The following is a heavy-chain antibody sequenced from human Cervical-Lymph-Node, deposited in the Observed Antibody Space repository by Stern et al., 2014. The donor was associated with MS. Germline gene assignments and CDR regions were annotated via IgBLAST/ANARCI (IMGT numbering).Heavy chain of an antibody. CDR1: GGTFSSYA. CDR2: IIPFFGTT. V-gene: IGHV1-69*01. CDR3: AGEGGGGVGVAENPPLSPPVGYYNYYDMDV. D-gene: IGHD2-21*01. J-gene: IGHJ6*02. Sequence: VQLVQSGAEVKKPGSSVKVSCKASGGTFSSYAVSWVRQAPGQGLEWPGGIIPFFGTTASTQTSQGRVTISADQSSRTLYMEFARLTSGDTAIYSCAGEGGGGVGVAENPPLSPPVGYYNYYDMDVWGQGTTIIVSS.